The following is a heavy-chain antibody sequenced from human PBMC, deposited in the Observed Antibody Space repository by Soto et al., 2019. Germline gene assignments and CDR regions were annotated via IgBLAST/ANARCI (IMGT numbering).Heavy chain of an antibody. CDR1: GFTFSSYW. Sequence: GGSLRLSCAASGFTFSSYWMSWVRQAPGKGLEWVANIKQDGSEKYYVDSVKGRLTISRDNAKNSLYLQMNSLRAEDTAVYYCARSDYIWGSYRFAGTHYMDVWGKGTTVTVSS. V-gene: IGHV3-7*01. CDR2: IKQDGSEK. J-gene: IGHJ6*03. CDR3: ARSDYIWGSYRFAGTHYMDV. D-gene: IGHD3-16*02.